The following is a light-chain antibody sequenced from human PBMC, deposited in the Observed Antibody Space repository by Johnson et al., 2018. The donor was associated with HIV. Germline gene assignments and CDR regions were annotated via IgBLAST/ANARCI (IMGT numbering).Light chain of an antibody. CDR2: DNN. V-gene: IGLV1-51*01. J-gene: IGLJ1*01. Sequence: QPVLTQPPSVSAAPGQKVTISCSGSSSNIGNNYISWYQQLPGTAPKLLIYDNNKRPSGIPDRFSGSQSGTSATLGITGLQTGDEADYYCGPWDSSLSAGGANYVFGTGTKVTVL. CDR3: GPWDSSLSAGGANYV. CDR1: SSNIGNNY.